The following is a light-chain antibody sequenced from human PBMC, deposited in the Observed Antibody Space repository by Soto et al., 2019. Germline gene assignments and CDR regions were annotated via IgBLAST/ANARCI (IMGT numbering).Light chain of an antibody. J-gene: IGLJ2*01. CDR2: DVN. CDR1: SSDVGGYDY. V-gene: IGLV2-8*01. CDR3: SSHSGSNLVV. Sequence: QSALTQPPSASGSPGQSVTISCTGTSSDVGGYDYVSWYQQHPGKAPKLMIYDVNKRPSGVPDRFSGSKSGNTASLTVSGLQAEDADDYYCSSHSGSNLVVFGGGTKLTVL.